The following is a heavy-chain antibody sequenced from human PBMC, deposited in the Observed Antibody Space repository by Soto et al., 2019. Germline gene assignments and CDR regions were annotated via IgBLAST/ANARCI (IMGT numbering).Heavy chain of an antibody. V-gene: IGHV4-59*01. CDR1: GGSISSYY. Sequence: SETLSLTCTVSGGSISSYYWSWIRQPPGKGLEWIGYIYYSGSTNYSPSLKSRVTISVDTSKNQFSLKLSSVTAADTAVYYCARVWGGAFDFWGQGTMVTVSS. D-gene: IGHD3-10*01. CDR2: IYYSGST. J-gene: IGHJ3*01. CDR3: ARVWGGAFDF.